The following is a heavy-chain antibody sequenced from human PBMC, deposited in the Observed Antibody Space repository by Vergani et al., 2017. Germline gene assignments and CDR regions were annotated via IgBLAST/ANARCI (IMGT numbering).Heavy chain of an antibody. D-gene: IGHD6-13*01. CDR1: GYTFTSDD. Sequence: QVQLVQSGAEVKKPGASVKVSCKASGYTFTSDDINWVRQATGQGLEWMGWMNPISGNTGYAQNLQGRLTITRDTSVNTAYMELSSLTSEDMAVYYCVRVHSSSWPYYYYYYMDVWGKGTTVTVSS. V-gene: IGHV1-8*03. J-gene: IGHJ6*03. CDR3: VRVHSSSWPYYYYYYMDV. CDR2: MNPISGNT.